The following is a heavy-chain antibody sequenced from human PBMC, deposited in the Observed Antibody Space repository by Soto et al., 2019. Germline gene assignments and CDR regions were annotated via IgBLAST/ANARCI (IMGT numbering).Heavy chain of an antibody. CDR2: IWSDGSNQ. Sequence: GGSLRLSCAASAFTFSSHGMHWVRQAPGKGLQWVGVIWSDGSNQRYAESVKGRFTISGDNSKNTLYLQMNSLRAEDTAVYYCARERTFGENNHNYMDVWGTGITVTAP. CDR3: ARERTFGENNHNYMDV. J-gene: IGHJ6*03. CDR1: AFTFSSHG. D-gene: IGHD3-10*01. V-gene: IGHV3-33*01.